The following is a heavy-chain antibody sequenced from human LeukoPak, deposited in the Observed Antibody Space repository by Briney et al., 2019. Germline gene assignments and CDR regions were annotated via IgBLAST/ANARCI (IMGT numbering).Heavy chain of an antibody. CDR1: GFTFRSYE. Sequence: GGSLRLSCAASGFTFRSYEMNWVRQAPGKGLEGGSYISGSGNTIYYADSVKGRFTISRDNAKDSLYLQINSLRAEDTAFYYCAREPIAPTEHPFDYWVQGTLVTVSS. D-gene: IGHD6-13*01. J-gene: IGHJ4*02. V-gene: IGHV3-48*03. CDR3: AREPIAPTEHPFDY. CDR2: ISGSGNTI.